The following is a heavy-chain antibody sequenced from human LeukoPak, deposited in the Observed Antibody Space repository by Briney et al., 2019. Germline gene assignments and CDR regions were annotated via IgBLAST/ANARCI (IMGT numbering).Heavy chain of an antibody. CDR1: GGSISSSSYY. V-gene: IGHV4-61*01. D-gene: IGHD3-22*01. CDR2: IYYSGST. J-gene: IGHJ3*02. Sequence: SETLSLTCTVSGGSISSSSYYWGWIRQPPGKGLEWIGYIYYSGSTNYNPSLKSRVTISVDTSKNQFSLKLSSVTAADTAVYYCARDCGYYDSSGSKRSDAFDIWGQGTMVTVSS. CDR3: ARDCGYYDSSGSKRSDAFDI.